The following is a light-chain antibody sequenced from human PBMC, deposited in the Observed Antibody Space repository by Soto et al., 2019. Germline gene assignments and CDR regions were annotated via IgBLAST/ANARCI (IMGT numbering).Light chain of an antibody. J-gene: IGKJ1*01. CDR2: AAS. Sequence: DIQMTQSPSSLSASVGERVTITCRASQNIGVYLAWYQQSPGKAPKLLIYAASSLQRGVPSRFSGSGSGTDFTLTISCLQSEDFATYYCQQYYSFPWTFGQGTKVDI. CDR1: QNIGVY. V-gene: IGKV1-16*01. CDR3: QQYYSFPWT.